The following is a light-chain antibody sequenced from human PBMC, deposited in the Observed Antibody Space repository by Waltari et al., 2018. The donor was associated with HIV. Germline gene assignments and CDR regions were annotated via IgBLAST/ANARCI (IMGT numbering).Light chain of an antibody. CDR1: KLRDKY. Sequence: SYELTQPPSVSVSPGQTASITCSGDKLRDKYASWYQQKPGQSPVMVMYQDRERPSGIPERFSGSNSGNTATLTISGTQAMDEADYYCQAWDNSTAVFGGGTKVTVL. J-gene: IGLJ2*01. CDR2: QDR. CDR3: QAWDNSTAV. V-gene: IGLV3-1*01.